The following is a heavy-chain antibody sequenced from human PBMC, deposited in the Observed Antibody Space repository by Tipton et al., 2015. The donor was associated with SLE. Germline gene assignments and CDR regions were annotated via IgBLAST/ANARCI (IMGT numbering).Heavy chain of an antibody. CDR2: IYYSVTT. CDR3: ASQDVLRYFDWFGTFDY. J-gene: IGHJ4*02. CDR1: GGSIRSHY. V-gene: IGHV4-59*11. D-gene: IGHD3-9*01. Sequence: TLSLTCTVSGGSIRSHYWTWIRQPPGKGLEWIGYIYYSVTTHYNPSLESRVVISADTSKNQFSLKLSSVTAADTAVYYCASQDVLRYFDWFGTFDYWGQGTLVTVSS.